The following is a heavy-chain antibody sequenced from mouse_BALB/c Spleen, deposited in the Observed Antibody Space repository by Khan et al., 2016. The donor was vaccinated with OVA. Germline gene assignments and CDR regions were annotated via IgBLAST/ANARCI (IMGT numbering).Heavy chain of an antibody. J-gene: IGHJ4*01. CDR2: IRSKANNTAT. CDR3: TALTNVLYYYAMDY. D-gene: IGHD1-1*01. CDR1: GFTFSDAW. Sequence: EVKLEESGGGLVQPGGSMKLSCAASGFTFSDAWMDWVRQSPEKGLEGVAEIRSKANNTATRYAGSVKGRFTISRDDSKSSVYLQMNSLRAEDTGIYYCTALTNVLYYYAMDYWGQGTSVTVSS. V-gene: IGHV6-6*01.